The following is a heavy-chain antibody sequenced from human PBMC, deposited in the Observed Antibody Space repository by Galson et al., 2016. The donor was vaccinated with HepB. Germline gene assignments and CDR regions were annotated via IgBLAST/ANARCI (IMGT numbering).Heavy chain of an antibody. V-gene: IGHV3-7*01. CDR2: IEQDGTDK. Sequence: SLRLSCAASGFTFSTHYMSWVRQAPGKGLEWVANIEQDGTDKYYVDSVKGRFTISRDNDKNAVYLQMNNLRAEDTALYYCARDRTPLGRFDPWGQGTLVTVSS. CDR3: ARDRTPLGRFDP. J-gene: IGHJ5*02. CDR1: GFTFSTHY. D-gene: IGHD1-14*01.